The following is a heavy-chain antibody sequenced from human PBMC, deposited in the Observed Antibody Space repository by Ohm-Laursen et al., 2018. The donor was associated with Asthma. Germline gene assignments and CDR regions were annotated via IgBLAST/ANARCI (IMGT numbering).Heavy chain of an antibody. D-gene: IGHD5-12*01. CDR2: IFYNGST. V-gene: IGHV4-30-4*01. J-gene: IGHJ6*02. CDR3: ARDGGGYGVNYYYYGMDV. Sequence: SQTLSLTCTVSGDSINSDGYYWSWVRQPPGKGLEWIGFIFYNGSTSYNPSLRSRVAISIDTSKNQFSLKVTSVIAADTAVYFCARDGGGYGVNYYYYGMDVWGQGTTVTVSS. CDR1: GDSINSDGYY.